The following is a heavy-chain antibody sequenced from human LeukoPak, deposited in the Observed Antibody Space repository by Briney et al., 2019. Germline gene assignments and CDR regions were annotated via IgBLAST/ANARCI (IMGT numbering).Heavy chain of an antibody. D-gene: IGHD3-22*01. V-gene: IGHV1-2*04. Sequence: ASVKVSCKASGYTFTGYYMHWVRQAPGQGLEWMGWINPNSGGTNYAQKFQGWVTMTRDTSISAAYMELSRLRSDDTAVYYCARDLDYYYDSSGLYAFDIWGQGTMVTVSS. J-gene: IGHJ3*02. CDR1: GYTFTGYY. CDR3: ARDLDYYYDSSGLYAFDI. CDR2: INPNSGGT.